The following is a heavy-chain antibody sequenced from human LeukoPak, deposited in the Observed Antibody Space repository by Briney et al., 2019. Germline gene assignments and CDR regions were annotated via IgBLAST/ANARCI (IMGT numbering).Heavy chain of an antibody. CDR3: ARAIVVVVAATDWFDP. V-gene: IGHV4-59*12. Sequence: PSETLSLTCTVSGGSISSYYWSWIRQPPGKGLEWIGYIYYSGSTNYNPSLKSRVTISVDTSKNQFSLKLSSVTAADTAVYYCARAIVVVVAATDWFDPWGQGTLVTVSS. CDR1: GGSISSYY. D-gene: IGHD2-15*01. J-gene: IGHJ5*02. CDR2: IYYSGST.